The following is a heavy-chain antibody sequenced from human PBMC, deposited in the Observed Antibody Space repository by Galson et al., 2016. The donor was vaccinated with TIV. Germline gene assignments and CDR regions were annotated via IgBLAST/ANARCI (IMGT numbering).Heavy chain of an antibody. D-gene: IGHD2-21*02. Sequence: SVKVSCKASGYTFNIYAVHWVRQAPGQSLEWMGWINARNGPTKYSQKFQGRVSITRDTSASTVYMELTRLRSEDTAVYYCARPPYWGGDCYKYDYLGQGTLVTVSS. CDR2: INARNGPT. CDR3: ARPPYWGGDCYKYDY. J-gene: IGHJ4*02. CDR1: GYTFNIYA. V-gene: IGHV1-3*01.